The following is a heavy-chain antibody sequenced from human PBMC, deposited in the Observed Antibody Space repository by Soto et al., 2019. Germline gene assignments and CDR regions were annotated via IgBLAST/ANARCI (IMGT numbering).Heavy chain of an antibody. CDR2: ISSSSSYI. V-gene: IGHV3-21*01. Sequence: GGSLRLSCAGSGFSFDNYAMSSVRQAPGKGLEWVSSISSSSSYIYYADSVKGRFTISRDNAKNSLYLQMNSLRAEDTAVYYCARDYYGSGTTRYPDYWGQGTLVTVSS. CDR3: ARDYYGSGTTRYPDY. D-gene: IGHD3-10*01. CDR1: GFSFDNYA. J-gene: IGHJ4*02.